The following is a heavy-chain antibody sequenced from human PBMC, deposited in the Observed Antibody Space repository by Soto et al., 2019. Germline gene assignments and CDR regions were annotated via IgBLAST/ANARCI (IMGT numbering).Heavy chain of an antibody. CDR2: IYYSGST. CDR1: GGSISSYY. J-gene: IGHJ4*02. Sequence: XETLSLTCTVSGGSISSYYWSWIRQPPGKGLEWIGYIYYSGSTNYNPSLKSRVTISVDTSKNQFSLKLSSVTAADTAVYYCAREGSCYYRGFGYWGQGPLVTVSS. D-gene: IGHD3-22*01. CDR3: AREGSCYYRGFGY. V-gene: IGHV4-59*01.